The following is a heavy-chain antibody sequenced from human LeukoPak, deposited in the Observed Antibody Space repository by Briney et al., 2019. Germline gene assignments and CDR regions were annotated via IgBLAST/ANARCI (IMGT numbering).Heavy chain of an antibody. Sequence: GGSLRLSCAASGFTFSDYYMSWIRQAPGKGLEWVSYISSSSSYTNYADSVKGLFTISRDNAKNSLYLQMNSLRAEDTAVYYCARAPRYCSGGSCYSIDYWGQGTLVTVSS. CDR3: ARAPRYCSGGSCYSIDY. CDR1: GFTFSDYY. J-gene: IGHJ4*02. V-gene: IGHV3-11*06. CDR2: ISSSSSYT. D-gene: IGHD2-15*01.